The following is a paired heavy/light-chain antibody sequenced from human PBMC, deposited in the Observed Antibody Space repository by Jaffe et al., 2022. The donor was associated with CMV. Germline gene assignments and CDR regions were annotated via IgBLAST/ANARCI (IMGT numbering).Heavy chain of an antibody. CDR3: AKDRAVTNYGDAFDI. D-gene: IGHD4-17*01. J-gene: IGHJ3*02. CDR1: GFTFSSYA. V-gene: IGHV3-23*04. Sequence: EVQLVESGGGLVQPGGSLRLSCAASGFTFSSYAMSWVRQAPGKGLEWVSVISGSGGSTYYADSVKGRFTISRDNSRNTLYLQMNSLRAEDTAVYYCAKDRAVTNYGDAFDIWGQGTMVTVSS. CDR2: ISGSGGST.
Light chain of an antibody. CDR1: SGHSSYT. Sequence: QVVLTQSPSASASLGASVKLTCTLSSGHSSYTIAWHQQQPEKGPRYLMKVNSDGSHSKGDGIPDRFSGSSSGAERYLTISSLQSEDEADYYCQTWGIGYRVFGTGTKVTVL. CDR3: QTWGIGYRV. J-gene: IGLJ1*01. V-gene: IGLV4-69*01. CDR2: VNSDGSH.